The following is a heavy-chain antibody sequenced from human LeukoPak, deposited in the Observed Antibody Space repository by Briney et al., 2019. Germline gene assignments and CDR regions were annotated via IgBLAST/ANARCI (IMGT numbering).Heavy chain of an antibody. J-gene: IGHJ3*02. CDR3: ASRHYYDSSGPAPLVSFDI. Sequence: NASETLSLTCTVSGGSISSSGYYWGWIRQHPGKGLEWIGYIYYSGSTYYNPSLKSRVTISVDTSKNQFSLKLSSVTAADTAMYYCASRHYYDSSGPAPLVSFDIWGQGTMVTVSS. V-gene: IGHV4-31*03. CDR1: GGSISSSGYY. D-gene: IGHD3-22*01. CDR2: IYYSGST.